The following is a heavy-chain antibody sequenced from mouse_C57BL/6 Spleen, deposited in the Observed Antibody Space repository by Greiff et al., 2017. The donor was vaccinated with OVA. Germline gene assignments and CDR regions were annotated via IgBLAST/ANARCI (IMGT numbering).Heavy chain of an antibody. D-gene: IGHD2-3*01. Sequence: EVQGVESGGGLVKPGGSLKLSCAASGFTFSSYAMSWVRQTPEKRLEWVATISDGGSYTYYPDNVKGRFTISRDNAKNNLYLQMSHLKSEDTAMYYCARAGGYYVYYAMDYWGQGTSVTVSS. CDR1: GFTFSSYA. J-gene: IGHJ4*01. V-gene: IGHV5-4*01. CDR2: ISDGGSYT. CDR3: ARAGGYYVYYAMDY.